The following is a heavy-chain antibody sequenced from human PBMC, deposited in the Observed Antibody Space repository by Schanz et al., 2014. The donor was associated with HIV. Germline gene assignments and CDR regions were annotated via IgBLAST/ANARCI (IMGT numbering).Heavy chain of an antibody. V-gene: IGHV3-9*01. D-gene: IGHD3-9*01. Sequence: EAQLVESGGDWVQPGGSLRLSCAASGFIFNDFAMHWVRQAPGKGLEWVSTISWNSGSIAYADSVKGRFTISRDNAKNSLYLQMNSLRAEDTAFYYCAKDWARTAGYCFHYWGQGTLVTVSS. J-gene: IGHJ4*02. CDR1: GFIFNDFA. CDR3: AKDWARTAGYCFHY. CDR2: ISWNSGSI.